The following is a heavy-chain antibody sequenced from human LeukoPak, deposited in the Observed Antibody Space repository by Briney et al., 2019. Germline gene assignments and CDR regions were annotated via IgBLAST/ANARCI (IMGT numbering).Heavy chain of an antibody. CDR2: ISSSGSTI. Sequence: GGSLRLSCAASGFTFSDYYMSWIRQAPGKGLEWVSYISSSGSTIYYADSVKGRFTISRDNAKNSLYLQMNSLRADDTAEYFCARAGSRAAAFDSWGQGTLVTVSS. CDR3: ARAGSRAAAFDS. J-gene: IGHJ4*02. CDR1: GFTFSDYY. D-gene: IGHD6-13*01. V-gene: IGHV3-11*01.